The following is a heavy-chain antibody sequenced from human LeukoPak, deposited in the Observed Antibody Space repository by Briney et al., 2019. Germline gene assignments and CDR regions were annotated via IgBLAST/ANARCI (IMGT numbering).Heavy chain of an antibody. J-gene: IGHJ4*02. D-gene: IGHD2-2*01. CDR2: IYSAGNT. Sequence: PGGSLRLSCAASGFTVSTNYMSWVRQAPGKGLEWVSVIYSAGNTYYADSVKARFTISRDNSKNTLYLQMNNLTAEDTAVYYCANTNGNCCANTNGNWGQGTLVTVSS. CDR3: ANTNGNCCANTNGN. CDR1: GFTVSTNY. V-gene: IGHV3-53*01.